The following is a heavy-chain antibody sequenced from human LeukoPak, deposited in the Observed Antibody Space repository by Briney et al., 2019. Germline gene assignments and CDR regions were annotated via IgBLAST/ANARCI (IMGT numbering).Heavy chain of an antibody. J-gene: IGHJ1*01. CDR3: ARRARYIGIQH. D-gene: IGHD1-1*01. V-gene: IGHV4-34*12. Sequence: SETLSLTCAVYGGSFSGYYWSWIRQPPGKGLEWIGEIINGRTTYYDPSLKSRVTISIDTSKNQFSLELTSVTAADTAVYYCARRARYIGIQHWGQGTLVTVSS. CDR2: IINGRTT. CDR1: GGSFSGYY.